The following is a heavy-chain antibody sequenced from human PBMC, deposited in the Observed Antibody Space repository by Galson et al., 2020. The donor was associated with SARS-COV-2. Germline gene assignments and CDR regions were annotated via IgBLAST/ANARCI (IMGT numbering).Heavy chain of an antibody. CDR2: IYHSGST. J-gene: IGHJ4*02. D-gene: IGHD4-4*01. V-gene: IGHV4-38-2*02. CDR3: ARDRGNYGSHFDY. Sequence: SETLSLTCTVSGYSISSGYYCGWIRQPPGKGLEWIGSIYHSGSTYYNPSLKSRVTISVDTSKNQFSLKLSSVTAADTAVYYCARDRGNYGSHFDYWGQGTLVTVSS. CDR1: GYSISSGYY.